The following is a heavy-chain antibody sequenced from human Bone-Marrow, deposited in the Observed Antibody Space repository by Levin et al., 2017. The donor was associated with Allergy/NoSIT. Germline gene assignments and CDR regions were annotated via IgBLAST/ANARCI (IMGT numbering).Heavy chain of an antibody. CDR2: INPDSGAT. D-gene: IGHD3-3*01. CDR1: GYALIDHF. CDR3: AWYSVKYGGSDVYFFGGNGPLDI. Sequence: ASVKVSCKASGYALIDHFLHWVRQAPGQGLEWMGWINPDSGATNYAPHFKDRVTLTRDTSTNTAYMDLTNLSPDDTALYYCAWYSVKYGGSDVYFFGGNGPLDIWGQGTMVSVSS. V-gene: IGHV1-2*02. J-gene: IGHJ3*02.